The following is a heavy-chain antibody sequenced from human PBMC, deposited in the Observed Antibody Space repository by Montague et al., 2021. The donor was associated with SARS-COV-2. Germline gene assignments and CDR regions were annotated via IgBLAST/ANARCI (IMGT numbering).Heavy chain of an antibody. CDR3: ARDRRSWFPPYYYGMDV. J-gene: IGHJ6*02. CDR2: IYHSGST. V-gene: IGHV4-4*02. CDR1: GGSISSSNW. Sequence: SETLSLTCAVSGGSISSSNWWSWVRQPPGKGLEWIGGIYHSGSTNYNPSLKSRVTISVDKSKNQFSLKLSSVTAADTAVYYCARDRRSWFPPYYYGMDVWGHGTTVTVSS. D-gene: IGHD6-13*01.